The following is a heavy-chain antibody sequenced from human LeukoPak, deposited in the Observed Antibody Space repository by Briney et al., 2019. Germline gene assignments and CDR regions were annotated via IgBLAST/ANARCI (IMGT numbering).Heavy chain of an antibody. CDR2: IYYSGST. Sequence: KPSETLSLTCTVSGGSISSYYWSWIRQPPGKGLEWIGYIYYSGSTNYNPSLKSRVTISVDTSKNQFSLKLSSVTAADTAVYYCARDRSPLDYWGQGTLVTVSS. CDR3: ARDRSPLDY. CDR1: GGSISSYY. V-gene: IGHV4-59*01. J-gene: IGHJ4*02.